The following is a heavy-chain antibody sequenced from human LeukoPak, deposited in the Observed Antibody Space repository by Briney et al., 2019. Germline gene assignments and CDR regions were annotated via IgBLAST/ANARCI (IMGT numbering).Heavy chain of an antibody. V-gene: IGHV1-8*01. CDR3: ARRDCSNYRNWFDP. Sequence: ASVEVSCKASGYTFTSYDINWVRQATGQGLEWMGWMNPNSGNTGYAQKFQGRVTMTRNTSISTAYMELSSLRSEDTAVYYCARRDCSNYRNWFDPWVQGTLVTVSS. D-gene: IGHD4-11*01. CDR2: MNPNSGNT. J-gene: IGHJ5*02. CDR1: GYTFTSYD.